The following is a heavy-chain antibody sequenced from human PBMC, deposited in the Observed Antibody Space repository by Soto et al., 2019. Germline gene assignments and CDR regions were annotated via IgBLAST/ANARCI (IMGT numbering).Heavy chain of an antibody. J-gene: IGHJ4*02. Sequence: QLQLQESGPGLVKPSETLSLTCTVSGGSISSSNYYWGWIRQPPGKGLEWIGSIYYSGSTYYNPSLKSRVTISVDTSRTQFSLKLSSVTAADTAVYYCARHERRGCSSTSCYTDYWGQGTLVTVSS. CDR3: ARHERRGCSSTSCYTDY. CDR2: IYYSGST. D-gene: IGHD2-2*01. CDR1: GGSISSSNYY. V-gene: IGHV4-39*01.